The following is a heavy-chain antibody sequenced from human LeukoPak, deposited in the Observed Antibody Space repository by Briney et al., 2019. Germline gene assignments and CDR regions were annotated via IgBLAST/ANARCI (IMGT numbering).Heavy chain of an antibody. V-gene: IGHV3-23*01. D-gene: IGHD3-10*01. CDR2: ISGSGGTT. CDR3: AKRWSYCDY. Sequence: GGSLRLSCVASGFTFSSYAMSCVRQAPGKGLEWVSAISGSGGTTYYADSVKGRFTISRDNSKNTVYLQMNSLSPEDTAVYYCAKRWSYCDYWGQGTLVTVSS. J-gene: IGHJ4*02. CDR1: GFTFSSYA.